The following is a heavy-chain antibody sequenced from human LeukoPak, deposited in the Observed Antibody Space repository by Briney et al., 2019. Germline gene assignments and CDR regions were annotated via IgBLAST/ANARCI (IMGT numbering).Heavy chain of an antibody. CDR1: GFTFSSYW. CDR3: ARDRRNWNGGVSDY. J-gene: IGHJ4*02. D-gene: IGHD1-1*01. V-gene: IGHV3-7*01. Sequence: GGSLRLSCAASGFTFSSYWMSWVRQAPGKGLEWVANIKQDGSEKYYVDSVKGRFTISRDNAKNSLYLQMNSLRAEDTAVYYCARDRRNWNGGVSDYWGQGTLVTVSS. CDR2: IKQDGSEK.